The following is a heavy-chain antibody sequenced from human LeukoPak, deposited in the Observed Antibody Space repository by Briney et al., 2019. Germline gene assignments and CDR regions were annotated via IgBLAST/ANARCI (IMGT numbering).Heavy chain of an antibody. J-gene: IGHJ4*02. CDR3: AKDLNH. V-gene: IGHV3-30-3*01. CDR1: RFTFSSYA. CDR2: ISYDGSNE. Sequence: GGSLRLSCAASRFTFSSYAMHWVRQAPGKGLEWVAVISYDGSNEYYADSVKGRFTISRDNSKNTLYLQMNSLRAEDTAVYYCAKDLNHWGQGTLVTVSS.